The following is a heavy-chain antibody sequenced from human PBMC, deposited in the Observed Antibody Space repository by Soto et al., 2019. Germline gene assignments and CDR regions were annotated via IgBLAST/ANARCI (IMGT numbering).Heavy chain of an antibody. D-gene: IGHD6-19*01. V-gene: IGHV4-34*01. J-gene: IGHJ5*02. Sequence: SETLSLTXTVYGGSFSGYYWSWIRQPPGKGLEWIGEINHSGSTNYNPSLKSRVTISVDPSKNQFSLKLSSVTAADTAVYYCARGLYSSGWYSWFDPWGQGTLVTVSS. CDR1: GGSFSGYY. CDR2: INHSGST. CDR3: ARGLYSSGWYSWFDP.